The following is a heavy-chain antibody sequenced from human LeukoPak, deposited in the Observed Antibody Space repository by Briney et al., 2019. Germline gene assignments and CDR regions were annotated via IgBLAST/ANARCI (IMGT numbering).Heavy chain of an antibody. Sequence: ASVKVSCKASGYTFTSYGISWVRQAPGQGLEWMGWISAYNGNTNYAQKLQGRVTMTTDTSTSTAYMELRSLRSDDTAVYYCARIPMVRGVTGTTLDYWGQGTLVTVYS. CDR3: ARIPMVRGVTGTTLDY. CDR1: GYTFTSYG. D-gene: IGHD3-10*01. V-gene: IGHV1-18*01. J-gene: IGHJ4*02. CDR2: ISAYNGNT.